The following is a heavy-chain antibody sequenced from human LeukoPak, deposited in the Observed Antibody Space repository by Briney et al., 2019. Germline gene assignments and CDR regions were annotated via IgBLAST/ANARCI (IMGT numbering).Heavy chain of an antibody. V-gene: IGHV1-18*01. D-gene: IGHD3-16*01. Sequence: GSVKVSCKASGYIFTNYGISWVRQAPGQGLGWMGWISAYNGDTNYAQKFQGRVTMTRNTSISTAYMELSSLRSEDTAVYYCARVATLGDDAFDIWGQGTMVTVSS. CDR3: ARVATLGDDAFDI. CDR2: ISAYNGDT. J-gene: IGHJ3*02. CDR1: GYIFTNYG.